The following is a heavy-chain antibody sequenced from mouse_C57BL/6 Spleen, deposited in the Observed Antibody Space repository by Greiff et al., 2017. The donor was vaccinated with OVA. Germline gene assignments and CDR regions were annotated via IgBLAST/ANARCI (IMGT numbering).Heavy chain of an antibody. CDR3: ARSRDYDEAFDY. Sequence: QVQLKQSGPELVKPGASVKISCKASGYAFSSSWMNWVKQRPGKGLEWIGRIYPGDGDTNYNGKFKGKATLTADKSSSTAYMQLSSLTSEDSAVYFCARSRDYDEAFDYWGQGTTLTVSS. CDR1: GYAFSSSW. CDR2: IYPGDGDT. D-gene: IGHD2-4*01. V-gene: IGHV1-82*01. J-gene: IGHJ2*01.